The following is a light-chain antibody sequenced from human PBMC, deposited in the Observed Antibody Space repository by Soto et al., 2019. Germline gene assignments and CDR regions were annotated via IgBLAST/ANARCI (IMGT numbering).Light chain of an antibody. CDR3: LQVNTWPRT. CDR2: IAS. V-gene: IGKV3-15*01. J-gene: IGKJ1*01. CDR1: QSVGSN. Sequence: DIVRTQSPATLSVSAGDTDTLSCRASQSVGSNLAWYQRKPGQAPRLLISIASTRATGIPARVSGSGSGTDFTLTITNLQSEDSAVYFCLQVNTWPRTFGQGTKVEIK.